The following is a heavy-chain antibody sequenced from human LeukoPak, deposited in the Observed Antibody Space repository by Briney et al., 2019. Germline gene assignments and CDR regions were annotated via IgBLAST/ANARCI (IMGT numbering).Heavy chain of an antibody. Sequence: PGGSLRLSCAASGFTFSSYAMHWVRQAPGKGLEWVAVIWSDTTNKYYADSVRGRFTISRDNSKNPLYLQMSSLRAEDTAIYYCARDRLTTVTTFHFDCWGQGTLVTVSS. J-gene: IGHJ4*02. CDR2: IWSDTTNK. V-gene: IGHV3-33*01. CDR1: GFTFSSYA. D-gene: IGHD4-17*01. CDR3: ARDRLTTVTTFHFDC.